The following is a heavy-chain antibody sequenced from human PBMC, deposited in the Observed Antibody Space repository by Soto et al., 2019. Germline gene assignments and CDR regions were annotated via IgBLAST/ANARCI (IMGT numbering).Heavy chain of an antibody. CDR1: GYTFTSYY. J-gene: IGHJ4*02. Sequence: ASVKVSCKASGYTFTSYYMHWVRQAPGQGLEWMGIINPSGGSTSYAQKFQGRVTMTRDTSTSTVYMELSSLRSEDTAVYYCARQRITMIVVVTPTRGGIDYWGQRTLVTVSS. CDR3: ARQRITMIVVVTPTRGGIDY. V-gene: IGHV1-46*03. CDR2: INPSGGST. D-gene: IGHD3-22*01.